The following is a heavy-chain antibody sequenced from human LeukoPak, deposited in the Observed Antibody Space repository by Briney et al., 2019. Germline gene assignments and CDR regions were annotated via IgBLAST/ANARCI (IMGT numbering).Heavy chain of an antibody. V-gene: IGHV1-18*01. CDR1: GYTFTSYG. D-gene: IGHD2-2*01. Sequence: ASVKVSCKASGYTFTSYGISWVRQAPGQGLEWMGWISAYNGNTNYAQKLQGRVTMTTDTSTSTAYMELRSLRSDDTAMYYCARALSPYIVVVPAAMPDFDYWGQGTLVTVSS. J-gene: IGHJ4*02. CDR3: ARALSPYIVVVPAAMPDFDY. CDR2: ISAYNGNT.